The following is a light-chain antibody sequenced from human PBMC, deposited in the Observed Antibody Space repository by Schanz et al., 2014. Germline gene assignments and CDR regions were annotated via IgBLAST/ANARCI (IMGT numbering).Light chain of an antibody. Sequence: QSVLTQPRSVSGSPGQSVTISCTGTSSDVGGSNYVSWYQQHPGKAPKLMIYDVSKRPSGVPDRFSGSKSGNTASLTISGLQAEDEADYYCCSYAGSSWVFGGGTKLTVL. CDR1: SSDVGGSNY. CDR3: CSYAGSSWV. J-gene: IGLJ3*02. V-gene: IGLV2-11*01. CDR2: DVS.